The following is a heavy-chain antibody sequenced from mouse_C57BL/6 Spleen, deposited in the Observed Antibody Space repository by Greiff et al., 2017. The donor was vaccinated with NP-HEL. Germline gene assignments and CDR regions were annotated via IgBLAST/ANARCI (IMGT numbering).Heavy chain of an antibody. J-gene: IGHJ2*01. Sequence: QLQQSGPELVKPGASVKISCKASGYSFTGYYMNWVKQSPEKSLEWIGEINPSTGGTTYNQKFKAKATLTVDKSSSTAYMQLKSLTSEDSAVYYCARGGYFDYWGQGTTLTVSS. V-gene: IGHV1-42*01. CDR1: GYSFTGYY. CDR3: ARGGYFDY. CDR2: INPSTGGT.